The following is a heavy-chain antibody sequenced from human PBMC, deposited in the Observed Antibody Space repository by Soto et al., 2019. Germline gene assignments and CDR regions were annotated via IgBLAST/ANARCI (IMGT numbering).Heavy chain of an antibody. CDR2: ISGSGGST. Sequence: EGSLRLSCAASGFTFSSYAMSWVRQAPGKGLEWVSAISGSGGSTYYADSVKGRFTISRDNSKNTLYLQMNSLRAEDTAVYYCAKPGVGAHFEYFQHWGQGTLVTVSS. J-gene: IGHJ1*01. CDR3: AKPGVGAHFEYFQH. V-gene: IGHV3-23*01. D-gene: IGHD1-26*01. CDR1: GFTFSSYA.